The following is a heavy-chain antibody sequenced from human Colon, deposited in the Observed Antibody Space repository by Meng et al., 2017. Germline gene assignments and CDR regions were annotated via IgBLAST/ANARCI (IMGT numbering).Heavy chain of an antibody. Sequence: QVQLVQSGSELKKPGALVKVSCKASGYTFINYAINWVRQAPGQGLEWMGWINTHTGNPTYGQGFTGRFVLSSDTSVSTANLQISSLKAEDTAVYYCARGGPYPDSSGFHWYFDLWGRGTLVTVSS. J-gene: IGHJ2*01. CDR1: GYTFINYA. V-gene: IGHV7-4-1*02. CDR2: INTHTGNP. CDR3: ARGGPYPDSSGFHWYFDL. D-gene: IGHD3-22*01.